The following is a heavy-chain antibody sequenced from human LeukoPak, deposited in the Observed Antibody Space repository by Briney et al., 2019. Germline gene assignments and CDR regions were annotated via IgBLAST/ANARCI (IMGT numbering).Heavy chain of an antibody. J-gene: IGHJ4*02. Sequence: GGSLRLSCAASGFTFSSYGMHWVRQAPGKGLEWVAFIRYDGSNKYYADSVKGRFTISRDNSKNTLYLQMNSLRAEDTAVYYCARRRRDGYSRPFDYWGQGTLVTVSS. CDR1: GFTFSSYG. V-gene: IGHV3-30*02. CDR2: IRYDGSNK. CDR3: ARRRRDGYSRPFDY. D-gene: IGHD5-24*01.